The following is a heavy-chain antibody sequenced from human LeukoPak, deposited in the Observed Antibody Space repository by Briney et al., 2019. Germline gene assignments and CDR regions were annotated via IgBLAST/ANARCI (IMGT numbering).Heavy chain of an antibody. J-gene: IGHJ4*02. Sequence: GGSLRLSCAASGFTFSSYAMHRVRQAPGKGLEYVSAISSNGGSTYYANSVKGRFTISRDNSKNTLYLQMGSLRAEDMAVYYCAREGLGGDFNLYYFDYWGQGTLVTVSS. CDR1: GFTFSSYA. CDR2: ISSNGGST. V-gene: IGHV3-64*01. CDR3: AREGLGGDFNLYYFDY. D-gene: IGHD2-21*02.